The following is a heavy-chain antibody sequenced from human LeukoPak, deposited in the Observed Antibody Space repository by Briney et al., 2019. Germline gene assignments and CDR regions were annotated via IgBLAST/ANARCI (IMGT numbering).Heavy chain of an antibody. Sequence: PSETLSLTCTVSGGSISSGGYYWSWIRQHPGKGLEWIGFIYYSGSTYYNPSLKSRVTISVDTSKNQFSLKLSSVTAADTAVYYCAREDYDILTGLGYWGQGTLVTVSS. CDR2: IYYSGST. J-gene: IGHJ4*02. D-gene: IGHD3-9*01. V-gene: IGHV4-31*03. CDR1: GGSISSGGYY. CDR3: AREDYDILTGLGY.